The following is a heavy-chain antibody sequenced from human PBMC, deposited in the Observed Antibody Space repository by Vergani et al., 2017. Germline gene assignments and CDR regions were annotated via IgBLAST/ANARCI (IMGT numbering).Heavy chain of an antibody. CDR3: AKANPRNRGYDYLCYYHAMDV. CDR1: GFTFNHYA. J-gene: IGHJ6*02. Sequence: EVQLLESGGDLVQPGGSLRLSCAASGFTFNHYAMNWVRQAPGKGLEWVSGISGSGGSTYYAGSLKGRFTISRDSSKNTLYLQMNSLSAGDTAVYYCAKANPRNRGYDYLCYYHAMDVWGQGTTVTVSS. CDR2: ISGSGGST. D-gene: IGHD5-12*01. V-gene: IGHV3-23*01.